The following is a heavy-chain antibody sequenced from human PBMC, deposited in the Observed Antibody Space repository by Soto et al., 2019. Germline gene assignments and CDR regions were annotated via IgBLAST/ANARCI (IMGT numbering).Heavy chain of an antibody. CDR3: AKGWGDY. CDR2: ISSSGGST. CDR1: GFTFSSYT. D-gene: IGHD7-27*01. V-gene: IGHV3-23*01. J-gene: IGHJ4*02. Sequence: EVQLLESGGGLVQPGGFQRVSCAASGFTFSSYTMSWVRQGPGKGLEWVSGISSSGGSTVYADSVKGRFTISRDNFKNTLYLQMNSLRAEDTAVYYCAKGWGDYWGQGTPVTVSS.